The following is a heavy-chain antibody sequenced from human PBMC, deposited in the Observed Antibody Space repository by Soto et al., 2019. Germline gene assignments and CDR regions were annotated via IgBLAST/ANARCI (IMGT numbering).Heavy chain of an antibody. CDR1: GYSFTSYG. CDR2: ISPYNGHT. J-gene: IGHJ6*02. D-gene: IGHD2-2*01. CDR3: ARDLTIVPATHPRLENYGMDV. V-gene: IGHV1-18*01. Sequence: QVQLVQSAGEVKKPGASVKVSCKASGYSFTSYGISWVRRAPGQGLEWMGWISPYNGHTQFVERFQGRVTMTTDTSTQAAYLGLRNLGSDDTAHYYCARDLTIVPATHPRLENYGMDVWGQGTTVIVSS.